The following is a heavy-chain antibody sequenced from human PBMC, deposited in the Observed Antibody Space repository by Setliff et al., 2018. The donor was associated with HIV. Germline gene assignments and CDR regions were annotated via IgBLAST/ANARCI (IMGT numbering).Heavy chain of an antibody. CDR1: GYTFMNPD. Sequence: GASVKVSCKASGYTFMNPDLSWVRQAPGQGLEWMGWVNPNRGNTGFAQKFQGRLTMTRDTSKSTVYMELNSLKSEDTGVYYCARIVAPGSHGPDYYMDVWGKGTTVTVSS. CDR2: VNPNRGNT. V-gene: IGHV1-8*02. D-gene: IGHD2-21*01. CDR3: ARIVAPGSHGPDYYMDV. J-gene: IGHJ6*04.